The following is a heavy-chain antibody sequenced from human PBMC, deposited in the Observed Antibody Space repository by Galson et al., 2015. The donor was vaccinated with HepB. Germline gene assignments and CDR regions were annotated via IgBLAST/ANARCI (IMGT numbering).Heavy chain of an antibody. V-gene: IGHV1-24*01. CDR3: ATLTTVTTNEDK. Sequence: SVKVSCKVSGYTLTELSMHWVRQAPGKGLEWMGGFDPEDGETIYAQKFQGRVTMTEDTSTDTAYMELSSLRSEDTAVYYCATLTTVTTNEDKWGQGTLVTVSS. CDR1: GYTLTELS. D-gene: IGHD4-17*01. J-gene: IGHJ4*02. CDR2: FDPEDGET.